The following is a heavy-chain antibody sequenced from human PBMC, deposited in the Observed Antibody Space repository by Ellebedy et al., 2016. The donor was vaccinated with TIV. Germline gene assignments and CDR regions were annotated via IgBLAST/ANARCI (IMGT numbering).Heavy chain of an antibody. V-gene: IGHV3-13*01. J-gene: IGHJ4*03. CDR1: GFTFSSYD. CDR2: IGTAGDT. D-gene: IGHD2-21*01. CDR3: ARVRFGDTAVDY. Sequence: GGSLRLSCAASGFTFSSYDMHWVRQGTGQGLEWVSAIGTAGDTYYPGYVKGRFTISRENAKNSLYLQITSLRAEDTAVYYCARVRFGDTAVDYWGQGTLVTVSS.